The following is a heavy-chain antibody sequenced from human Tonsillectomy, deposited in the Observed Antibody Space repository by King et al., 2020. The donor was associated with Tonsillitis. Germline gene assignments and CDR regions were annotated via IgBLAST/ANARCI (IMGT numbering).Heavy chain of an antibody. Sequence: VQLVESGGGLVQPGGSLRLSCAASGFTFGSYAMSWVRQAPGKGLEWVSGISGSGGSTYSADSVKGRFTISRDNSKNTLFLQMNSLRVEDTAVYYCAKDKVATMPRDAFDFWGQGTMVTVSS. CDR2: ISGSGGST. CDR3: AKDKVATMPRDAFDF. V-gene: IGHV3-23*04. D-gene: IGHD5-12*01. J-gene: IGHJ3*01. CDR1: GFTFGSYA.